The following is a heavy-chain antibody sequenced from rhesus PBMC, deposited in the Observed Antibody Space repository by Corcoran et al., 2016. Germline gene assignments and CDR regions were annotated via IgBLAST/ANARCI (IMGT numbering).Heavy chain of an antibody. CDR2: ISYRGSI. CDR3: ARGYGGALYY. Sequence: QLQLQESGPGLVKPSETLSLTCAVSGYSISSGYGWSWIRQPPGKGLEWIGYISYRGSISYTPSLKSRVTISRDTSKNQFSLKLSSVTAADTAVYYCARGYGGALYYWGQGVLVIVSS. D-gene: IGHD1-44*02. V-gene: IGHV4-122*02. CDR1: GYSISSGYG. J-gene: IGHJ4*01.